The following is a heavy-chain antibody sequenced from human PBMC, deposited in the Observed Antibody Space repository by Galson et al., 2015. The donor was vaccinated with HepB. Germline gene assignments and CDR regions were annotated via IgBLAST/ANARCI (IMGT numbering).Heavy chain of an antibody. Sequence: SLRLSCAASGFTFDDYAIHWVRQAPGKGLEWVSGISWNSGSIGYADSVKGRFTISRDNAKNSLYLQMNSLRAEDTALYYCAKGWGYCSSTSCYPHYYYYGMDVWGQGTTVTVSS. CDR3: AKGWGYCSSTSCYPHYYYYGMDV. V-gene: IGHV3-9*01. CDR2: ISWNSGSI. CDR1: GFTFDDYA. J-gene: IGHJ6*02. D-gene: IGHD2-2*01.